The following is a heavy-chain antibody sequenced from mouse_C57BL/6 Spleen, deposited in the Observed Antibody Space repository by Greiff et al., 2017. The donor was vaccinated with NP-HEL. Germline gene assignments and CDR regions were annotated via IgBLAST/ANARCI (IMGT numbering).Heavy chain of an antibody. Sequence: QVQLQQSGAELARPGASVKLSCKASGYTFTSYGISWVKQRTGQGLEWIGEIYPRSGNTYSLEKFKGTATLTADKSSSTAYMELRSLTAEDSAGEFCAGQLRLGDCDYWGQGTTLTVSS. CDR2: IYPRSGNT. CDR1: GYTFTSYG. D-gene: IGHD3-2*02. CDR3: AGQLRLGDCDY. J-gene: IGHJ2*01. V-gene: IGHV1-81*01.